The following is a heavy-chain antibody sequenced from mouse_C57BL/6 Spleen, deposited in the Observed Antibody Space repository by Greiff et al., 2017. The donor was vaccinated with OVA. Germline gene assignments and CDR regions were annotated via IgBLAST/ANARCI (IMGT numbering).Heavy chain of an antibody. D-gene: IGHD1-1*01. CDR2: IDPRSGNT. CDR1: GYTFTSYG. V-gene: IGHV1-81*01. J-gene: IGHJ4*01. CDR3: ARGYYYGSSYDAMDY. Sequence: QVQLQQSGAELARPGASVKLSCKASGYTFTSYGISWVKQRTGQGLEWIGEIDPRSGNTYYNEKFKGKATLTADKSSSTAYMELRSLTSEDSAVYFCARGYYYGSSYDAMDYWGQGTSVTVSS.